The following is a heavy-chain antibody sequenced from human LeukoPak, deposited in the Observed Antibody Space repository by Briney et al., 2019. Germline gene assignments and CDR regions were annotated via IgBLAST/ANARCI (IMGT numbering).Heavy chain of an antibody. J-gene: IGHJ5*02. Sequence: SETLSLTCTVSGGSISSANYYWGWIRQPPGKGLEWIGSVYNSGSTYYNPSLKSRVIVSSAMSQNQFSLRLTSVTAADTAVYYCARDTGQYAPGTPGFTRFDPWGQGALVTVSS. V-gene: IGHV4-39*07. CDR3: ARDTGQYAPGTPGFTRFDP. CDR1: GGSISSANYY. CDR2: VYNSGST. D-gene: IGHD3-10*01.